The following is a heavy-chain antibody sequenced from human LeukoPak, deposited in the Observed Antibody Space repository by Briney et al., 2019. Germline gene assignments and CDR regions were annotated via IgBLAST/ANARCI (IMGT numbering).Heavy chain of an antibody. CDR1: GFTFSSYW. CDR3: ARARYYGSGSPYYYYGMDV. D-gene: IGHD3-10*01. Sequence: GGSLRPSCAASGFTFSSYWMSWVRQAPGKGLEWVANIKQDGSEKYYVDSVKGRFTISRDNAKNSLYLQMNSLRAEDTAVYYCARARYYGSGSPYYYYGMDVWGKGTTVTVSS. J-gene: IGHJ6*04. V-gene: IGHV3-7*03. CDR2: IKQDGSEK.